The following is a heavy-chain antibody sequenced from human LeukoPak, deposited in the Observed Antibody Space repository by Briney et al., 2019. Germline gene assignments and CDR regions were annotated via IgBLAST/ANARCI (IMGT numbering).Heavy chain of an antibody. CDR2: IYYSGST. J-gene: IGHJ4*02. CDR1: GGSISSXX. D-gene: IGHD6-19*01. CDR3: AIGIAVAGPFDY. Sequence: SETLSLTCTVTGGSISSXXWSWIRQPPGKGXEWIGYIYYSGSTNYNPSLKSRVTISVDTSKNQFSLKLSSVTAADTAVYYCAIGIAVAGPFDYWGQGTLVTVSS. V-gene: IGHV4-59*01.